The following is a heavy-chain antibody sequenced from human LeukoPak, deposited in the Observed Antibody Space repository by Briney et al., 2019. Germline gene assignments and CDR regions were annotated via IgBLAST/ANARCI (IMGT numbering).Heavy chain of an antibody. CDR2: ISSGSSYT. CDR1: GFTFSTYS. J-gene: IGHJ4*02. Sequence: GGSLRLSCAASGFTFSTYSMNWVRRAPGKGLEWVSCISSGSSYTYYVDSVKGRFTISRDNAKNSLYLQMNSLRAEDTAVYYCARALSGSYYDYFDYWGQGTLVTASS. V-gene: IGHV3-21*01. D-gene: IGHD1-26*01. CDR3: ARALSGSYYDYFDY.